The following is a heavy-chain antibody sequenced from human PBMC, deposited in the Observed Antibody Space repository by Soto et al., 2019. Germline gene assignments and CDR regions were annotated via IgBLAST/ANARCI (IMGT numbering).Heavy chain of an antibody. CDR3: AKGEPAYYDILTGYYEDYYYGMDV. CDR2: ISGSGGST. Sequence: WGSLRLSCAASGFTFSSYAMSWVRQAPGKGLEWVSAISGSGGSTYYADSVKGRFTISRDNSKNTLYLQMNSLRAEDTAVYYCAKGEPAYYDILTGYYEDYYYGMDVWGQGTTVTVSS. CDR1: GFTFSSYA. D-gene: IGHD3-9*01. V-gene: IGHV3-23*01. J-gene: IGHJ6*02.